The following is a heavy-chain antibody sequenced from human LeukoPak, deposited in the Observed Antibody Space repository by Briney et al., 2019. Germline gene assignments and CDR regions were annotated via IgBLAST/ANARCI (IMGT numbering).Heavy chain of an antibody. J-gene: IGHJ3*02. CDR3: ARAQNYYDSSDYYYEGDAFDI. CDR1: GGSISSYH. Sequence: PSETLSLTCTVSGGSISSYHWSWIRQPPGKGLECIGFIYYSGSTNYNPSLKSRVTISVDTSKNQFSLKLSSVTAADTAVYYCARAQNYYDSSDYYYEGDAFDIWGQGTMVTVSS. V-gene: IGHV4-59*01. CDR2: IYYSGST. D-gene: IGHD3-22*01.